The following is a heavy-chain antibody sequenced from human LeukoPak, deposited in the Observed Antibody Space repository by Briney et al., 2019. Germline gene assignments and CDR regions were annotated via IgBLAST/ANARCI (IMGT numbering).Heavy chain of an antibody. CDR2: ISGSGGST. D-gene: IGHD2-2*01. CDR3: VKDQNVVVPAAPDAFDI. V-gene: IGHV3-23*01. Sequence: GGSLRPSCAASGFAFSSHAMSWVRQAPGKGLEWVSGISGSGGSTYYADSVKGRFTISRENSKNTLYLRMNSLRAEDTAVYYCVKDQNVVVPAAPDAFDIWGQGTMVTVSS. J-gene: IGHJ3*02. CDR1: GFAFSSHA.